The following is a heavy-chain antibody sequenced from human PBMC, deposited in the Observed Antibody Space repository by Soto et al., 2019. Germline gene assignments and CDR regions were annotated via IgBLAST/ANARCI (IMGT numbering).Heavy chain of an antibody. CDR3: ARGYCSGGSCYYFDY. V-gene: IGHV4-34*01. CDR2: INHSGST. CDR1: GGSFSGYY. Sequence: SETLSLTCAVYGGSFSGYYWSWIRQPPGKGLEWIGEINHSGSTNYNPSLKSRVTISVDTSKNQFSLKLSSVTAADTAVYYCARGYCSGGSCYYFDYWGQGTLVTVSS. D-gene: IGHD2-15*01. J-gene: IGHJ4*02.